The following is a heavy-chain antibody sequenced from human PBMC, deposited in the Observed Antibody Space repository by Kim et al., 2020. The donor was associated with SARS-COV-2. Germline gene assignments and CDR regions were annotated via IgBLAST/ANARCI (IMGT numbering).Heavy chain of an antibody. J-gene: IGHJ3*02. CDR2: IYYSGST. Sequence: SETLSLTCTVSGGSISSSSYYWGWIRQPPGKGLEWIGSIYYSGSTYYNPSLKSRVTISVDTSKNQFSLKLSSVTAADTAVYYCARLQWLVQSAFDIWGQGTMVTVSS. D-gene: IGHD6-19*01. CDR1: GGSISSSSYY. V-gene: IGHV4-39*01. CDR3: ARLQWLVQSAFDI.